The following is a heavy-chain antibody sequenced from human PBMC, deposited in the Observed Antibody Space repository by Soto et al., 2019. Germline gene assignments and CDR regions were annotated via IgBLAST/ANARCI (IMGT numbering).Heavy chain of an antibody. CDR3: ATGGGWLQNSNLRGLYFDY. Sequence: SETLSLTCSVSGGSIRGSYCSWIRQPPEKGLEWIASISYTGSATHNPSLKSRVSVSVDTTENQCSLKLTSVTAADTATYYCATGGGWLQNSNLRGLYFDYWGQGALVTVSS. CDR2: ISYTGSA. D-gene: IGHD6-19*01. V-gene: IGHV4-59*01. J-gene: IGHJ4*02. CDR1: GGSIRGSY.